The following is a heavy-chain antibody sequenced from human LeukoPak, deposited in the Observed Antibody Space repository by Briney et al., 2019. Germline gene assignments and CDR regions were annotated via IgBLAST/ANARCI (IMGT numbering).Heavy chain of an antibody. Sequence: PSETLSLTFSVSVHSISNFYWSWIRQPPGKGLELIGYIDYSGNTSYNPSRKSRVTISIATSKTQFSLRLNSVTAADRAVYYCARHFFPSDSGSFRTPFDYWGQGALVTVSS. D-gene: IGHD3-10*01. CDR1: VHSISNFY. V-gene: IGHV4-59*08. CDR3: ARHFFPSDSGSFRTPFDY. CDR2: IDYSGNT. J-gene: IGHJ4*02.